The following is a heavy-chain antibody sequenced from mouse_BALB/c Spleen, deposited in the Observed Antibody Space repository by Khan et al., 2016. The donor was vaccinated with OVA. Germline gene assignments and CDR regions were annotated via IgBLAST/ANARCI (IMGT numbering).Heavy chain of an antibody. Sequence: ELALVASCGYLFKPCGSLKLSCAASGFPFRSYSMSWVRQPPVTRLVLVASLISGGDYTYSPDSVKGRFTISRAHAKNTLYLQMSDLKSEDTAMYYCADHLTGSFAYWGQGTLVTVSA. CDR2: LISGGDYT. CDR1: GFPFRSYS. V-gene: IGHV5-6*01. D-gene: IGHD4-1*01. CDR3: ADHLTGSFAY. J-gene: IGHJ3*01.